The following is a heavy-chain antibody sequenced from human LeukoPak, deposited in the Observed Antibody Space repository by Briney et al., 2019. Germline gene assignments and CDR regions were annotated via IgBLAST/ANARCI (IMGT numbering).Heavy chain of an antibody. Sequence: GASVKASCKASGYTFTGYYMHWVRQAPGQGLEWMGWINPNSGGTNYAQKFQGRVTMTRDTSISTAYMGLSRLRSDDTAVYYCARACGFNSGSYWHDYWGQGTLVTVSS. CDR3: ARACGFNSGSYWHDY. V-gene: IGHV1-2*02. CDR1: GYTFTGYY. J-gene: IGHJ4*02. CDR2: INPNSGGT. D-gene: IGHD1-26*01.